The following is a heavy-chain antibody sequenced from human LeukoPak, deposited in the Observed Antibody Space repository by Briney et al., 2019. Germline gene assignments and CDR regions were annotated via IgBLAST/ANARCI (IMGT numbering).Heavy chain of an antibody. CDR3: ARGDHYDILTGYQTPSHLSDY. V-gene: IGHV1-2*02. D-gene: IGHD3-9*01. Sequence: ASVKVSCKASRYTFTAYYVHWVRQAPGQGLEWMGWINPNSGGTNYAQKFQGRVTMTRDTSISTAYMELSRLRSDDTAVYYCARGDHYDILTGYQTPSHLSDYWGQGTLVTVSS. J-gene: IGHJ4*02. CDR1: RYTFTAYY. CDR2: INPNSGGT.